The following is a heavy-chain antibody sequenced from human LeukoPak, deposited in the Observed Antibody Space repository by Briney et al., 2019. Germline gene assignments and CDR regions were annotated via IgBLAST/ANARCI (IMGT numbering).Heavy chain of an antibody. V-gene: IGHV3-21*06. CDR3: ARGEAYYFDY. Sequence: GGSLRLSCAASGFSFSSYRMNWVRQAPGKGLEWVSSVSNSGDYIHYADSVKGRFTISRDNSKNSLYLQMNSLRAEDTAVYYCARGEAYYFDYWGQGTLVTASS. CDR2: VSNSGDYI. CDR1: GFSFSSYR. J-gene: IGHJ4*02.